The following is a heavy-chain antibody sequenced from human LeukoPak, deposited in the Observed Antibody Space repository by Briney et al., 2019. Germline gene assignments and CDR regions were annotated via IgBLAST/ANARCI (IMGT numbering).Heavy chain of an antibody. CDR2: INHSGST. Sequence: SETLSLTCAVYGGFLSGYYWSWIRQPPGKGREWIGEINHSGSTNYNPSLKSRVTISVDTSKNQFSLKLSSVTAADTAVYYCAGEMTTVTTQTRNWFDPWGQGTLVTVSS. D-gene: IGHD4-17*01. CDR1: GGFLSGYY. CDR3: AGEMTTVTTQTRNWFDP. V-gene: IGHV4-34*01. J-gene: IGHJ5*02.